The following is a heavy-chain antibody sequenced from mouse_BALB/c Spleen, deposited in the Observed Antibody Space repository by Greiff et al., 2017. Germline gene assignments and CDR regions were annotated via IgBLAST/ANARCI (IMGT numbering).Heavy chain of an antibody. J-gene: IGHJ4*01. D-gene: IGHD2-1*01. V-gene: IGHV5-9-4*01. CDR3: ARRGPIGNYGAMDY. CDR2: ISSGGSYT. Sequence: EVKLQESGGGLVKPGGSLKLSCAASGFTFSSYAMSWVRQSPEKRLEWVAEISSGGSYTYYPDTVTGRFTISRDNAKNTLYLEMSSLRSEDTAMYYCARRGPIGNYGAMDYWGQGTSVTVSS. CDR1: GFTFSSYA.